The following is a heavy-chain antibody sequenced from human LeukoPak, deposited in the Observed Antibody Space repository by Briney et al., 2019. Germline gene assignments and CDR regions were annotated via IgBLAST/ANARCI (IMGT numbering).Heavy chain of an antibody. Sequence: ASVKVSCKTSGHTLSGYNIHWVRQAPGQGLEWMGWINANAGGTTYAQKFQGRVTMTRDTSLSTTYMEPSRLRSNHTAVYYCARTMVRGVRPMTDWGQGTLVTVSS. J-gene: IGHJ4*02. V-gene: IGHV1-2*02. CDR1: GHTLSGYN. CDR3: ARTMVRGVRPMTD. CDR2: INANAGGT. D-gene: IGHD3-10*01.